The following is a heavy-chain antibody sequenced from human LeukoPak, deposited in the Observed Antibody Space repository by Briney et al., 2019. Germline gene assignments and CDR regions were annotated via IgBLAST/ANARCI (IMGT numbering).Heavy chain of an antibody. D-gene: IGHD3-3*01. V-gene: IGHV5-51*01. CDR1: GYSFTIYW. CDR2: MYPGDSET. J-gene: IGHJ4*02. Sequence: GESLKISCQGSGYSFTIYWIGWVRQMPGKGLEWMGIMYPGDSETRYSPSFQSQATISADKSISTAYLQWSSLRASDTAMYYCARHTRDFVDYWGQGTLVTVSS. CDR3: ARHTRDFVDY.